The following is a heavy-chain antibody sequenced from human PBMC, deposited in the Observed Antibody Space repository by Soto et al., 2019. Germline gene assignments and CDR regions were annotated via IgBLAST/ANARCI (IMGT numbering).Heavy chain of an antibody. CDR2: ISYDGSSK. Sequence: QVQLVESGGGVVQPGRSLRLSCAASGFTFSNNGMHWVRQAPGKGLEWVAVISYDGSSKYYADSVKGRFTISRDNSKNMLFLQMTSLRAEDTAVFYCAKGRYYDLYGMDVWGQGTTVTVSS. CDR1: GFTFSNNG. CDR3: AKGRYYDLYGMDV. J-gene: IGHJ6*02. V-gene: IGHV3-30*18. D-gene: IGHD3-22*01.